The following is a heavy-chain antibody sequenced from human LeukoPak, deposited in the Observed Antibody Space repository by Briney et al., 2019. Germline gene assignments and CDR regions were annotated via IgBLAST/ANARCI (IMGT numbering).Heavy chain of an antibody. D-gene: IGHD1-26*01. CDR2: ISSSSSTI. Sequence: GGSLRLSCAASGFTFSNAWMNWVRQAPGKGLEWVSYISSSSSTIYYADSVKGRFTISRDNAKNSLCLQMNSLRAEDTAVYYCARRSELRYFDYWGQGTLVTVSS. J-gene: IGHJ4*02. V-gene: IGHV3-48*01. CDR1: GFTFSNAW. CDR3: ARRSELRYFDY.